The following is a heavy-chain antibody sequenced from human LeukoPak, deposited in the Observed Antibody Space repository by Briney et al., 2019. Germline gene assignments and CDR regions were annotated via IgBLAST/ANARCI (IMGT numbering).Heavy chain of an antibody. CDR3: AKDGLDYYDSSGYYYNYYFDY. CDR1: GFTFSSYA. V-gene: IGHV3-30*04. Sequence: GGSLRLSCAASGFTFSSYAMHWVRQAPGKGLEWVAVISYDGSNKYYADSVKGRFTISRDNSKNTLYLQMNSLRAEDTAVYYCAKDGLDYYDSSGYYYNYYFDYWGQGTLVTVSS. J-gene: IGHJ4*02. CDR2: ISYDGSNK. D-gene: IGHD3-22*01.